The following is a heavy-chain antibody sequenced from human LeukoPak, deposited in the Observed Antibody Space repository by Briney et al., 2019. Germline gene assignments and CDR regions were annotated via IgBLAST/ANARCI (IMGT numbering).Heavy chain of an antibody. CDR2: VSVSGGST. J-gene: IGHJ4*02. D-gene: IGHD3-10*01. Sequence: PGGSLRLFCAASGFTFSSYAMSWVRQAPGKGREWVSAVSVSGGSTYYADPVKRRFTISRDNSKNTLYLQMHSLRAEDTAVYYCAKGRAGSGSYYNYWGQGTLVTVSS. CDR3: AKGRAGSGSYYNY. V-gene: IGHV3-23*01. CDR1: GFTFSSYA.